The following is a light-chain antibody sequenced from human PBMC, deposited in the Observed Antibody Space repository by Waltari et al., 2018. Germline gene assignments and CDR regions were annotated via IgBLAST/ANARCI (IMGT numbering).Light chain of an antibody. CDR1: QDISIY. CDR3: LQYDNIPPYT. CDR2: DAS. J-gene: IGKJ2*01. V-gene: IGKV1-33*01. Sequence: DIQMPQSPPSLSASIGAGVTTTCQASQDISIYVNWYQQKPGKAPRLLIYDASTLESGVPSRFTGSGSGTDFTFTINSLQPEDIATYYCLQYDNIPPYTFGQGTKLEIK.